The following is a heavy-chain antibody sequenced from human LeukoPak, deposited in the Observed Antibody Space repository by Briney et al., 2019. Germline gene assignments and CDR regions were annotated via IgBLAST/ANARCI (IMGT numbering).Heavy chain of an antibody. V-gene: IGHV1-69*13. CDR2: IIPIFGTA. J-gene: IGHJ6*04. CDR1: GGTFCSYA. CDR3: ARGIVVVAATLYYYYGMDV. D-gene: IGHD2-15*01. Sequence: SVKVSCKASGGTFCSYAISWVRQAPGQGLEWMGGIIPIFGTANYAQKFQGRVTITADESTSTAYMELSSLRSEDTAVYYCARGIVVVAATLYYYYGMDVWGKGTTVTVSS.